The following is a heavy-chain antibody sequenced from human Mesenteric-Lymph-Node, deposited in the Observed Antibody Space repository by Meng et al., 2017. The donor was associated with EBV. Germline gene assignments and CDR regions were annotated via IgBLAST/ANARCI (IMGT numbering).Heavy chain of an antibody. CDR2: LSVFNGDK. CDR3: VRTRRLFDWLPVQPS. Sequence: AEVENPGGSVECACCLCVYSMACYSSICVRRAPGQGLEWMGWLSVFNGDKNNAQNFQGRLALTTDTSSATAYMELRSMRSDETAVYYCVRTRRLFDWLPVQPSWGQGTLVTVSS. D-gene: IGHD3-9*01. J-gene: IGHJ5*02. CDR1: VYSMACYS. V-gene: IGHV1-18*01.